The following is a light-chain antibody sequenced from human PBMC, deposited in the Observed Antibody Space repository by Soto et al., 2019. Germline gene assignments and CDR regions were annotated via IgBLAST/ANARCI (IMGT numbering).Light chain of an antibody. V-gene: IGKV3-20*01. J-gene: IGKJ1*01. Sequence: EIVLTQSPGTLSLSPGERATLSCRASQSVSSNYLAWSQQKPGQTPRLLIHGASSRATGMADRFSGSGSGTDFTVTISRLEPEDFGVFYCQQYGSSPWTFGEGTKLEIK. CDR2: GAS. CDR3: QQYGSSPWT. CDR1: QSVSSNY.